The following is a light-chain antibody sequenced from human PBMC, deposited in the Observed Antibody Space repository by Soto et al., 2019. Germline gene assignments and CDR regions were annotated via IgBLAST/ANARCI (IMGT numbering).Light chain of an antibody. CDR1: SSNLGNNY. CDR2: DNN. V-gene: IGLV1-51*01. Sequence: QSVLTQPPSVSGAPGQRVTISCSGSSSNLGNNYVSWYQQLPGTAPKLLIYDNNKRPSGIPDRFSGSRSGTLATLGITGLQAGDEADYYCEAWDSSLSAWLFGGGTKLTVL. CDR3: EAWDSSLSAWL. J-gene: IGLJ2*01.